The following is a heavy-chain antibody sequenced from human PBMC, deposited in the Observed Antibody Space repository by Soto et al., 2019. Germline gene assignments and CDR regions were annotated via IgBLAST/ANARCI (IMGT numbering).Heavy chain of an antibody. CDR1: GGSISSYY. V-gene: IGHV4-59*01. J-gene: IGHJ4*02. D-gene: IGHD3-22*01. Sequence: SETLSLTCTVSGGSISSYYWSWIRQPPGKGLEWIGYIYYSGSTNYNPSLKSRVTISVDTSKNQFSLKLSSVTAADTAVYYCARDNGREQYYDSSGYWYYFDYWGQGTLVTVSS. CDR3: ARDNGREQYYDSSGYWYYFDY. CDR2: IYYSGST.